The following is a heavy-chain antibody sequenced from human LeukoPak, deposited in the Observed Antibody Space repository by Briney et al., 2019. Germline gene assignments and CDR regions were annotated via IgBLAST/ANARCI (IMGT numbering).Heavy chain of an antibody. CDR2: FDPEDGET. CDR3: ATGEDRFGVVISFDY. CDR1: GYTLTELS. V-gene: IGHV1-24*01. J-gene: IGHJ4*02. D-gene: IGHD3-3*01. Sequence: APVKVSCKVSGYTLTELSMHWVRQAPGKGLEWMGGFDPEDGETIYAQKFQGRVTMTEDTSTDTAYMELSSLRSEDTAVYYCATGEDRFGVVISFDYWGQGTLVTVSS.